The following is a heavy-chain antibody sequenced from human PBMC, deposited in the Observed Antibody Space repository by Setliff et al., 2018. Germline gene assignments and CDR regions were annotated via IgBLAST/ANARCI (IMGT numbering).Heavy chain of an antibody. CDR2: IYYTGIT. CDR3: VRTFNGSPADR. D-gene: IGHD2-2*01. V-gene: IGHV4-39*01. CDR1: GDSTNTPTYH. Sequence: SSETLSLTCTVSGDSTNTPTYHWGWVRQPPGKGLEWIGLIYYTGITYYNPSLKSRVTISEDMSENQISLKLNPVTAADTAVYYCVRTFNGSPADRWGQGTLVTVSS. J-gene: IGHJ5*02.